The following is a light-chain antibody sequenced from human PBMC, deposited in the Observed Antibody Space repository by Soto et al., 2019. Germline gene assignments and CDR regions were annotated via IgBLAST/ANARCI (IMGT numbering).Light chain of an antibody. Sequence: IVGTQSPATLSLSPGERATLSCRASQSVSINLAWFQQKPGQSPRLLIYGASTRATGIPARFSGSGSGTEFTLTISSLQSEDFAVYYCQQYHIWYTFGQGTELEIK. CDR2: GAS. V-gene: IGKV3-15*01. J-gene: IGKJ2*01. CDR1: QSVSIN. CDR3: QQYHIWYT.